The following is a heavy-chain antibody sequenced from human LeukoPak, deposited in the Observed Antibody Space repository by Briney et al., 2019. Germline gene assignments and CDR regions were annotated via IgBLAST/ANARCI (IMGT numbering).Heavy chain of an antibody. J-gene: IGHJ6*02. CDR3: ARASGAPSSSSSYYYYGMDV. CDR1: GYTFNDYY. Sequence: EASVKVSCKASGYTFNDYYMHWVRQAPGQGLEWMGWINPNSGGTNYAQKFQGRVTMTRDTSITTAYMELSRLRFDDTAMYYCARASGAPSSSSSYYYYGMDVWGQGTLVTVSS. D-gene: IGHD6-6*01. CDR2: INPNSGGT. V-gene: IGHV1-2*02.